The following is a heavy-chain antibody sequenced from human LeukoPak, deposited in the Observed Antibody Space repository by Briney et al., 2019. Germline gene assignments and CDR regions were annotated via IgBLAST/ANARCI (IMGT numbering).Heavy chain of an antibody. D-gene: IGHD2-2*01. Sequence: GASVKVSCKASGYTFTSYYMHWVRQAPGQGLEWMGVINPSGGSTSYAQKFQGRVTMTRDTSTSTVYMELSSLRSEDTAVYYCARDGGSYCSSTSCYYMDVWGKGTTVTVSS. CDR2: INPSGGST. CDR1: GYTFTSYY. J-gene: IGHJ6*03. CDR3: ARDGGSYCSSTSCYYMDV. V-gene: IGHV1-46*01.